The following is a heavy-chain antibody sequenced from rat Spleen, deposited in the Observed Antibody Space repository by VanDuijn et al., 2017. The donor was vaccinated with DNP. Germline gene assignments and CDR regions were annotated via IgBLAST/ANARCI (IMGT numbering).Heavy chain of an antibody. CDR2: IIYDGSHT. CDR1: GFTFSDSA. D-gene: IGHD1-8*01. V-gene: IGHV5-17*01. Sequence: EVHLVESGGGVVQPGNSLKLSCVASGFTFSDSAMAWVRQSPKKGLEWVATIIYDGSHTFYRDSVQGRFTISRDNATNTLYLQMNSLRSEDTASYYCVRDSRDYGSYADYFDYWGQGVMVTVSS. CDR3: VRDSRDYGSYADYFDY. J-gene: IGHJ2*01.